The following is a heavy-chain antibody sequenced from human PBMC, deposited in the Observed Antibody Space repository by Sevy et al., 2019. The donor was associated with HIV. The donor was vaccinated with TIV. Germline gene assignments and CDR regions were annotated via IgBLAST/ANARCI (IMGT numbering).Heavy chain of an antibody. Sequence: GGSLRLSCAASAFTFSSYWMTWVRQAPGKGLEWVANINQDGSEENYVDSVKGRFTIFRDNAKNSLFLQMNSLGAEDTAVYYCARGGGYCGGDCYSIDYWGQGALVTVSS. D-gene: IGHD2-21*02. CDR3: ARGGGYCGGDCYSIDY. CDR1: AFTFSSYW. J-gene: IGHJ4*02. V-gene: IGHV3-7*01. CDR2: INQDGSEE.